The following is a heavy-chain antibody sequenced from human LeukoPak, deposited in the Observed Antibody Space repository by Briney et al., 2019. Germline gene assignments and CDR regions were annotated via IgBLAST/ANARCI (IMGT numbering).Heavy chain of an antibody. D-gene: IGHD2-2*01. J-gene: IGHJ4*02. Sequence: PGGSLRLSCAASGFTFSSYAMSWVRQAPGKGLEWVSAISGSGGSTYYADSVKGRFTISRDNSKNTLYLQMNSLRAEDTAVYYCAKFPDFAVVPAVLNFDYWGQGTLVTVSS. CDR1: GFTFSSYA. CDR2: ISGSGGST. V-gene: IGHV3-23*01. CDR3: AKFPDFAVVPAVLNFDY.